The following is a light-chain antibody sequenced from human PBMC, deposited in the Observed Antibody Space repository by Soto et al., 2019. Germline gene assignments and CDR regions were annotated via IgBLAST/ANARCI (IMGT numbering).Light chain of an antibody. CDR1: YSNIGAGYD. Sequence: QSVLTQPPSVSGAPGQRVTISCTGSYSNIGAGYDVHWYQQIPGTAPKLLIYGHTNRPSGVPDRFSGSKSGSSASLAITGLQAEDEAEYHCQSYDSKASAVVFGGGTKLTVL. V-gene: IGLV1-40*01. J-gene: IGLJ2*01. CDR3: QSYDSKASAVV. CDR2: GHT.